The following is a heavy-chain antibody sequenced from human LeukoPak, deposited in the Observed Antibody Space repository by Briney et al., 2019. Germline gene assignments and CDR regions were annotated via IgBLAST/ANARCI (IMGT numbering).Heavy chain of an antibody. CDR2: ISGSGGST. J-gene: IGHJ4*02. Sequence: GGSLRLSCAASGFTFSSYAMTWVRQAPGKGLEWVSVISGSGGSTYYADSVKGRFTISRDNSKNTLYLQMNSLRAEDTAVYYCAKGGEKWFLTAPLESWGQGTLVTVSS. V-gene: IGHV3-23*01. CDR3: AKGGEKWFLTAPLES. CDR1: GFTFSSYA. D-gene: IGHD3-9*01.